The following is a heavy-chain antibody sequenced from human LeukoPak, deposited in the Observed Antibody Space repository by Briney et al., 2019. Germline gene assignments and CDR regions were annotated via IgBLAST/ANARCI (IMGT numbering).Heavy chain of an antibody. CDR2: LSWNGGDT. D-gene: IGHD3-16*01. J-gene: IGHJ6*03. Sequence: RSGGSLRLXCAASGFTFHNFGMSWVRQAPGKGLEWVSSLSWNGGDTRYADSAKGRFTISRDNAKNSLYLHMNSLRAEDTALYYYARRAYPYHYYMDVWGKGTTVTVSS. CDR1: GFTFHNFG. CDR3: ARRAYPYHYYMDV. V-gene: IGHV3-20*04.